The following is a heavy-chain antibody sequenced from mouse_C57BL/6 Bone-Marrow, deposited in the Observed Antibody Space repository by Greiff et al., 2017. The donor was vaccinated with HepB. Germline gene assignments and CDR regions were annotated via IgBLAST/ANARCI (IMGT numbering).Heavy chain of an antibody. CDR2: IYPGDGDT. CDR1: GYAFSSYW. J-gene: IGHJ4*01. D-gene: IGHD1-1*01. Sequence: QVQLQQSGAELVKPGASVKISCKASGYAFSSYWMNWVKQRPGKGLEWIGQIYPGDGDTNYNGKFKGKAILTADKSSSTAYMQLSSLTSEDSAVYFGARGATVVPYYAMDYWGQGTSVTVSS. CDR3: ARGATVVPYYAMDY. V-gene: IGHV1-80*01.